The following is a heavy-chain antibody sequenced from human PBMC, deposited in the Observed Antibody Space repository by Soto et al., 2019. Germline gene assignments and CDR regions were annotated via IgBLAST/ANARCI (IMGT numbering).Heavy chain of an antibody. CDR1: GFTFSPYW. CDR3: DRDGISGTIDF. CDR2: IKEDGSEK. Sequence: PGGSLRLSCAASGFTFSPYWMTWVRQAPGKGLEWVANIKEDGSEKYYVDSVKGRFTISRDNAKNSLYVEMNSLRVEDTAVYYCDRDGISGTIDFWGQGDLVTVSS. D-gene: IGHD1-20*01. V-gene: IGHV3-7*03. J-gene: IGHJ4*02.